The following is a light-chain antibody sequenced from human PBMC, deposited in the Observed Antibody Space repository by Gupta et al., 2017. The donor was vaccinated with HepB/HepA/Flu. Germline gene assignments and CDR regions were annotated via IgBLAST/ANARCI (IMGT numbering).Light chain of an antibody. CDR1: QSLSSS. Sequence: DIVMTQSPSTLSVSPGDRVTLSCRASQSLSSSLAWYQQKPGKAPRLLTYGSSTRETGIPSRFSGSGSGTEFTLTISSLQSEDFGRYYWQQYKDWPLTFGGGTKVEI. V-gene: IGKV3-15*01. CDR3: QQYKDWPLT. CDR2: GSS. J-gene: IGKJ4*01.